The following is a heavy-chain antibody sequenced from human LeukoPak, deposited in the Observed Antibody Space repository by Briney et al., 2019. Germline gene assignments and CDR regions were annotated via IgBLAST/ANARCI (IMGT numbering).Heavy chain of an antibody. CDR1: VYTITDYY. D-gene: IGHD6-13*01. CDR3: AGKLGISAS. Sequence: ASVKVSCKASVYTITDYYMHWVRQAPGQGLEWMGWIDPNSGATTYAQKFQGRVTMTRDTSISTAYMELSRLRSDDTAVYYCAGKLGISASWGQGTLVTVSS. V-gene: IGHV1-2*02. J-gene: IGHJ5*02. CDR2: IDPNSGAT.